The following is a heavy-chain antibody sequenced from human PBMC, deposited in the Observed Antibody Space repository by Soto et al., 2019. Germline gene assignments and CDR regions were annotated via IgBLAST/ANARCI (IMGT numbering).Heavy chain of an antibody. D-gene: IGHD3-10*01. CDR2: IYHTGST. CDR3: ARQLWSSVGDYYFDY. J-gene: IGHJ4*02. CDR1: GGSASSGSYY. Sequence: PSETLSLSCTVSGGSASSGSYYWSWIRQPPGKGLEWIGYIYHTGSTNYNPSLKSRVTISLDTSMNQFSLKLSSVTAADAAVYYCARQLWSSVGDYYFDYWGQGTLVTVSS. V-gene: IGHV4-61*01.